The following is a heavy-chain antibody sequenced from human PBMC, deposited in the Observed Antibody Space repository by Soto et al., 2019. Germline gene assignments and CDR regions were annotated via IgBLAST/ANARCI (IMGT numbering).Heavy chain of an antibody. D-gene: IGHD4-17*01. Sequence: EVQLVESGGGLVQPGRSLRLSCAASGFTFDDYAMHWVRQAPGKGLEWVSGISWNSGSIGYADSVKGRFTISRDNAKNSLYLQMNSLRVEDTALYYCAKDARSSYYYMDVWGKGTTVTVSS. CDR1: GFTFDDYA. V-gene: IGHV3-9*01. CDR3: AKDARSSYYYMDV. J-gene: IGHJ6*03. CDR2: ISWNSGSI.